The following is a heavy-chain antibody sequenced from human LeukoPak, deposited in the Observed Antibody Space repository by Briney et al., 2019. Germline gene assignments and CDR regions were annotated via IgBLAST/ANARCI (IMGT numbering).Heavy chain of an antibody. J-gene: IGHJ4*02. V-gene: IGHV3-21*01. CDR1: GFTFSSYS. D-gene: IGHD1-26*01. CDR2: ISSSSSYI. Sequence: SGGSLRLSCAASGFTFSSYSMNWVRQAPGKGLEWVSSISSSSSYIYYADSVKGRFTISRDNAKNSLYLQMNSLRAEDTAVYYCARDGEMGRFVPLVGATTHRAYFDYWGQGTLVTVSS. CDR3: ARDGEMGRFVPLVGATTHRAYFDY.